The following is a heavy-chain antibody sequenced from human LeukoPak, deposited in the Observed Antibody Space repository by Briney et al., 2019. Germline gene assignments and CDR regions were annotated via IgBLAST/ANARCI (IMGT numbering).Heavy chain of an antibody. Sequence: GGSLRLSCAASGFSFRDFWMTWVRQAPGKGLEWVANINQGGSVKYYVDSVKGRFTISRDDAKSSLYVQMNSLRDEDTAEYYCARFGYSGWNLEYWGQGTLVTVSS. V-gene: IGHV3-7*01. CDR2: INQGGSVK. CDR3: ARFGYSGWNLEY. CDR1: GFSFRDFW. D-gene: IGHD5-12*01. J-gene: IGHJ4*02.